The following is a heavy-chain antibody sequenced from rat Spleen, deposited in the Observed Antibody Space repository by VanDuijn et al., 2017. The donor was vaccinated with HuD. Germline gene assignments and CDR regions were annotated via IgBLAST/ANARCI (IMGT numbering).Heavy chain of an antibody. CDR2: ITYDGSGT. CDR1: GSTFTDYN. D-gene: IGHD1-12*01. V-gene: IGHV5-7*01. CDR3: TRGYYFDY. J-gene: IGHJ2*01. Sequence: EVQLVESGGDLVQPGRSLKLSCAASGSTFTDYNMAWVRQAPKKGLEWVATITYDGSGTYYRDSVKGRFTISRDNAKSTLYLQMDSLRSEDTATYYCTRGYYFDYWGQGVMVTVSS.